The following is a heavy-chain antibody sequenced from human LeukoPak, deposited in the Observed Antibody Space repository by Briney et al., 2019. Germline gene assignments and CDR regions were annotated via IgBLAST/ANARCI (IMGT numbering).Heavy chain of an antibody. CDR1: GFTFSSYS. Sequence: PGGSLRLSCAASGFTFSSYSMNWVRQAPGKGLEWVSHIGRGIVYADSVKGRFTISRDDAKNSVYLQMNSLRAEDTAVYYCARDALAGEQPEYFFDSWGQGTLVTVSS. D-gene: IGHD1/OR15-1a*01. J-gene: IGHJ4*02. CDR2: IGRGI. CDR3: ARDALAGEQPEYFFDS. V-gene: IGHV3-48*04.